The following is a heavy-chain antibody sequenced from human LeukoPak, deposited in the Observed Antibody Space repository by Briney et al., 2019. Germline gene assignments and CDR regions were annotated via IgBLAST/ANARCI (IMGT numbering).Heavy chain of an antibody. D-gene: IGHD6-19*01. CDR3: AKDADYSGGWYAGFWYFDL. CDR2: ISTTSSYI. Sequence: GGSLRLSCAASGFTLGSYSMNWVRQAPGKGLEWVSSISTTSSYIQYADSVKGRFTISRDNAKNSLYLQMNSLRAEGTAVYYCAKDADYSGGWYAGFWYFDLWGRGTLVTVSS. J-gene: IGHJ2*01. CDR1: GFTLGSYS. V-gene: IGHV3-21*01.